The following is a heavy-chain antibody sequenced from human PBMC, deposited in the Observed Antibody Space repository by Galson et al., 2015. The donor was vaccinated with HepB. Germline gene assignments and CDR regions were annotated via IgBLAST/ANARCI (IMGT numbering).Heavy chain of an antibody. CDR2: INPNSGGT. CDR1: GYTFTGYY. D-gene: IGHD6-13*01. J-gene: IGHJ6*03. CDR3: ARDSRYSSSHYYMDV. V-gene: IGHV1-2*02. Sequence: SVKVSCKASGYTFTGYYMRWVRQAPGQGLEWMGWINPNSGGTNYAQKFQGRVTMTRDTSISTAYMELSRLRSDDTAVYYCARDSRYSSSHYYMDVWGKGTTVTVSS.